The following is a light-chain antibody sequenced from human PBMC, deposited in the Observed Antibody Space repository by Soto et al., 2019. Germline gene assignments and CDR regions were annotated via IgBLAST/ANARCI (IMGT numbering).Light chain of an antibody. V-gene: IGKV1-5*03. J-gene: IGKJ1*01. Sequence: DIQMTQSPSTLSASVGDRVTIPCRASQSISVWLAWYQQTPGKAPILLIHQASRLESGVPSRCSGSGAGTEFTLTISSLQPDDFATYYCQQNQTYSTFGQGTKVDI. CDR3: QQNQTYST. CDR1: QSISVW. CDR2: QAS.